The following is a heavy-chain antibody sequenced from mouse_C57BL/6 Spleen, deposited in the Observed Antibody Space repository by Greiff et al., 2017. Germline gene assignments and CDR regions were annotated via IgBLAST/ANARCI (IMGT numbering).Heavy chain of an antibody. CDR2: IKPGSGGT. CDR3: ARQLRLRGFAY. D-gene: IGHD3-2*02. V-gene: IGHV1-54*01. J-gene: IGHJ3*01. CDR1: GYAFTNYL. Sequence: VQLVESGAELVRPGTSVKVSCKASGYAFTNYLKEWVKQRPGQGLEWIGVIKPGSGGTNYNEKFKGKATLTADKSSSTAYMQLSSLTSEDSAVYFCARQLRLRGFAYWGQGTLVTVSA.